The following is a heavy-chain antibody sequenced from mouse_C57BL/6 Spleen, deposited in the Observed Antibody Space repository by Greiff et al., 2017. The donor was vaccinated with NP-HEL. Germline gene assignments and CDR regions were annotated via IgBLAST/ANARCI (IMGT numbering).Heavy chain of an antibody. CDR3: AREAITTVVEGYAMDY. J-gene: IGHJ4*01. Sequence: EVKLVESGPGLVKPSQSLSLTCSVTGYSITSGYYWNWIRQFPGNKLEWMGYISYDGSNNYNPSLKNRISITRDTSKNQFFLKLNSVTTEDTATYYCAREAITTVVEGYAMDYWGQGTSVTVSS. V-gene: IGHV3-6*01. CDR1: GYSITSGYY. D-gene: IGHD1-1*01. CDR2: ISYDGSN.